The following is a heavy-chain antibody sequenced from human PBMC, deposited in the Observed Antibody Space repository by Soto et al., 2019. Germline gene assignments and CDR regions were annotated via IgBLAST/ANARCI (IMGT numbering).Heavy chain of an antibody. Sequence: GGYLRLSCVAYGFNLNNSWMSWVRQTPGKGLEWVSAISGSGGSTYYADSVKGRFTISRDNSKNTLYLQMNSLRAEDTAVYYCAKDGVPYYYDSSGYYVNWGQGTLVTVSS. V-gene: IGHV3-23*01. D-gene: IGHD3-22*01. CDR2: ISGSGGST. CDR3: AKDGVPYYYDSSGYYVN. CDR1: GFNLNNSW. J-gene: IGHJ4*02.